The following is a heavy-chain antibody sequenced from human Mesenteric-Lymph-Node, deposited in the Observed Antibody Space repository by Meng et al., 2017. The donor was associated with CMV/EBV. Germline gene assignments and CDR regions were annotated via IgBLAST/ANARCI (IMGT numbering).Heavy chain of an antibody. CDR2: INPNGPTT. Sequence: SCRSSGYTFSIYYIVWVRQAPGQGLEWMGIINPNGPTTNYAQKFQGRVTLTRDTSTSTFYMAVSSLTSEDTASYYCARVNDWYVDLWGRGTLVTVSS. D-gene: IGHD5/OR15-5a*01. CDR3: ARVNDWYVDL. J-gene: IGHJ2*01. V-gene: IGHV1-46*01. CDR1: GYTFSIYY.